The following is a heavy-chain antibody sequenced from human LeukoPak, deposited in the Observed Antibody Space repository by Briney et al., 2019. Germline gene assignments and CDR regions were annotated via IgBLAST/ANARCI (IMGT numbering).Heavy chain of an antibody. CDR1: GFTLSSYE. D-gene: IGHD6-19*01. CDR2: ISSSGSTI. J-gene: IGHJ4*02. CDR3: ARANSSGWYVESFDC. Sequence: GGSLRLSCAASGFTLSSYEMNWVRQAPGKGLEWVSYISSSGSTIYYADSVKGRFTISRDNAKNSLYLQMNSLRADDTAVYYCARANSSGWYVESFDCWGQGTLVTVSS. V-gene: IGHV3-48*03.